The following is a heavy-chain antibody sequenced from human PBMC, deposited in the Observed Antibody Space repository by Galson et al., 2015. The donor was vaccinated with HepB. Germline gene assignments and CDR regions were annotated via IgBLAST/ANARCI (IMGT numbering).Heavy chain of an antibody. CDR1: GGTFGSYS. D-gene: IGHD3-9*01. J-gene: IGHJ3*02. CDR3: ARDPYYDILTGYYYAFDI. Sequence: SVKVSCKASGGTFGSYSVNWVRQAPGQGLEWMGRIIPLLGIRNYAQKFQGRITITADKSTSTAYMELSGLRSDDTAVFYCARDPYYDILTGYYYAFDIWGQGTTVTVAS. V-gene: IGHV1-69*04. CDR2: IIPLLGIR.